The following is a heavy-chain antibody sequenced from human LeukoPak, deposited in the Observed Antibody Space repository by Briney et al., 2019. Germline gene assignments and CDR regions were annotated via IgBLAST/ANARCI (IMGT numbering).Heavy chain of an antibody. CDR2: IYYSGST. D-gene: IGHD2-15*01. Sequence: PSETLSLTCTVSGGSISSSSYYWGWIRQPPGTGLEWIGSIYYSGSTYYNPSLKSRVTISVDTSKNQFSLKLSSVTAADTAVYYCASLYCSGGSCYSIPPFDNWGQGTLVTVSS. CDR3: ASLYCSGGSCYSIPPFDN. V-gene: IGHV4-39*07. CDR1: GGSISSSSYY. J-gene: IGHJ4*02.